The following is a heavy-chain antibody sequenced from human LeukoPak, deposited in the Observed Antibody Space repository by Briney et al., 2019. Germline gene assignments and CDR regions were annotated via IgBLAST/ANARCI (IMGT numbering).Heavy chain of an antibody. CDR2: ISGSGSGGST. CDR1: GFTFSSYA. J-gene: IGHJ5*02. D-gene: IGHD3-10*01. V-gene: IGHV3-23*01. Sequence: GGSLRLSCAASGFTFSSYAMSWVRQAPGKGLEWVSAISGSGSGGSTYYADSVKGRFTISRDNSKNTLYLQMNSLRAEDTAVYYCAKGYGFTNWFDPWGQGTRVTVSS. CDR3: AKGYGFTNWFDP.